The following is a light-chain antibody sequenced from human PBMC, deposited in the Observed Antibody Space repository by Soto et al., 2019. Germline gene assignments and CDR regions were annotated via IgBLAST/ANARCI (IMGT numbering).Light chain of an antibody. V-gene: IGKV3-15*01. CDR1: QSINAH. CDR3: QQYNTRLWT. Sequence: EVVMTQSPATLSVSPGERVTLSCRASQSINAHLAWYQQKPGQAPRLLIHGASTRATGLPARFSGSGFGTEFILTLSSLQSEDFAVYYCQQYNTRLWTVGQGTKVEIQ. J-gene: IGKJ1*01. CDR2: GAS.